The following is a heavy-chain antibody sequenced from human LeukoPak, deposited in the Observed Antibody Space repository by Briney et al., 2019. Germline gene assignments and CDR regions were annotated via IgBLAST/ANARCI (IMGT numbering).Heavy chain of an antibody. J-gene: IGHJ6*03. CDR2: IRYDGNNK. CDR1: GFNFSSYG. CDR3: ARELIMTTVTINYYYYMDV. D-gene: IGHD4-17*01. Sequence: GGSLRLSCAASGFNFSSYGIHWVRQAPGKGLEWVAFIRYDGNNKYYADSVKGRFTVSRDNSKNTLYLQMNSLRAEDTAVYYCARELIMTTVTINYYYYMDVWGKGTTVTVSS. V-gene: IGHV3-30*02.